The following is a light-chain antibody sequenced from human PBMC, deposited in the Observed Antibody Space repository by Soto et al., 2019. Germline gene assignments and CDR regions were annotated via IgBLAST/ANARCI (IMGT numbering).Light chain of an antibody. V-gene: IGKV1-39*01. Sequence: DLQMTQSPSSLSASTGDRVTITCRASQSISTYLNWYQQKPGKAPKLLIYAASSLQSGVPSRFSGSGSGTDFTLTISSLQPEDSATYFCQQSYSIPFIFGQGTTLEIK. CDR2: AAS. J-gene: IGKJ2*01. CDR3: QQSYSIPFI. CDR1: QSISTY.